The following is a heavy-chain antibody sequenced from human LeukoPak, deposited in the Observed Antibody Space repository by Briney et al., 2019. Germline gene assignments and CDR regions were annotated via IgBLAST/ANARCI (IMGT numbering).Heavy chain of an antibody. Sequence: PGGSVSLSCGASGFTFSSYSMNWVRQAPGKGLEWGSYISSSRSTIYYAESVKGRFTISRDNTKNSLYLQLNSQRDEDTAVYYCAIYNYYDSSGYYYFDYWGQGTLVTVSS. J-gene: IGHJ4*02. D-gene: IGHD3-22*01. CDR2: ISSSRSTI. CDR3: AIYNYYDSSGYYYFDY. CDR1: GFTFSSYS. V-gene: IGHV3-48*02.